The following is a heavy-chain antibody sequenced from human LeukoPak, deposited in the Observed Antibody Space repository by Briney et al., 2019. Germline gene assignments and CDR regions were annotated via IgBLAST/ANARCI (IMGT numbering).Heavy chain of an antibody. J-gene: IGHJ4*02. D-gene: IGHD3-10*01. CDR3: ARDGALWVGDFTFYFDS. Sequence: GASVKVSCKASGYTFVAYFMHWVRQAPGQGLEWMGWINPNNGVTDSAQKFKGRVTMTRDTSISTVYMELTRLTSDDTAVYFCARDGALWVGDFTFYFDSWGQGSLVTVSS. CDR2: INPNNGVT. CDR1: GYTFVAYF. V-gene: IGHV1-2*02.